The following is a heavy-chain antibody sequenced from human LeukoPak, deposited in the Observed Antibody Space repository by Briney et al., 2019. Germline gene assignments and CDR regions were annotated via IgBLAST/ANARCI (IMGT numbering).Heavy chain of an antibody. Sequence: SETLSLTCTVSGGSISSSSYYWGWIRQPPGKGLEWIGSIYHSGSTYYNPSLKSRVTISVDTSKNQFSLKLSSVTAADTAVYYCARDALRKSFDYWGQGTLVTVSS. CDR2: IYHSGST. CDR1: GGSISSSSYY. CDR3: ARDALRKSFDY. J-gene: IGHJ4*02. D-gene: IGHD2-15*01. V-gene: IGHV4-39*02.